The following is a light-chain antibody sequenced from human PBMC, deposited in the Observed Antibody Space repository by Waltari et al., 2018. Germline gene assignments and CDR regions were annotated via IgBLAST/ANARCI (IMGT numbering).Light chain of an antibody. CDR2: DAS. CDR1: QSVGTY. V-gene: IGKV3-11*01. Sequence: EIVLTQSPATLSLSPGETATLSCRASQSVGTYLAWYQQKPGQAPRLLINDASNRATGIPDRFRGSASGTDFTLTISSLEPEDFALYYCQQRSSWTPHTFGQGARLEIK. CDR3: QQRSSWTPHT. J-gene: IGKJ2*01.